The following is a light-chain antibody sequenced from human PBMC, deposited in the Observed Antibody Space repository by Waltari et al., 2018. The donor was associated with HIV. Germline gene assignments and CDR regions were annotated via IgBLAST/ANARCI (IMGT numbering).Light chain of an antibody. J-gene: IGLJ2*01. CDR1: NSNIGSNS. CDR3: AAWDDSRNGEVI. V-gene: IGLV1-44*01. Sequence: QSVLTQPPSASGTPGQRVTISCSGRNSNIGSNSVNWYQQVPGTAPKLLIYSNNQRPSGVPYRFSGSKSGNSASLAISGLRSEDEADYYCAAWDDSRNGEVIFGGGTKLTVL. CDR2: SNN.